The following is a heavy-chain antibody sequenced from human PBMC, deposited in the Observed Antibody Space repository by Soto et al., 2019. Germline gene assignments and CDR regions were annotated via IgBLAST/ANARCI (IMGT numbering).Heavy chain of an antibody. D-gene: IGHD1-7*01. J-gene: IGHJ6*02. CDR3: AKGSRKGSGTTYDMDV. Sequence: GESLKISCAASGFTFSSYAMSWVRQAPGKGLEWVSAISGSGGSTYYADSVKGRFTISRDNSNNTLYLQMNSLRAEDTAVYYCAKGSRKGSGTTYDMDVWGQGTSVTVSS. V-gene: IGHV3-23*01. CDR1: GFTFSSYA. CDR2: ISGSGGST.